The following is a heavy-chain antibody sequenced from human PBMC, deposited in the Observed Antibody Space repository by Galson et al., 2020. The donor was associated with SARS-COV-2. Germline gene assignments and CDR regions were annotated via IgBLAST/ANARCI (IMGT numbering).Heavy chain of an antibody. J-gene: IGHJ4*02. CDR1: GFSISSYW. V-gene: IGHV3-7*01. Sequence: TGGSLRLSCAASGFSISSYWMSWVRQAPGKGLEWMGNIQQDGSKKYYVDSMKGRFIVSRDNAKNSLYLEVTSLSAEDTAVYYCARTVAFCSGGSCYRYSFDYWGQGTLVTVSS. D-gene: IGHD2-15*01. CDR2: IQQDGSKK. CDR3: ARTVAFCSGGSCYRYSFDY.